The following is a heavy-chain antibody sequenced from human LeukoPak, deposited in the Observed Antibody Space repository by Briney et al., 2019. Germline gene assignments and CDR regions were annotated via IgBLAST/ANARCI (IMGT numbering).Heavy chain of an antibody. D-gene: IGHD4-11*01. J-gene: IGHJ5*02. CDR3: ARGQTTVTRDWFDP. CDR2: IYYSGST. Sequence: SETLSLTCTVSGGSICSSSYYWGWIRQPPGKGLESIGSIYYSGSTYYNPSLKGRVTISVDTSKNQFSLKLSSVTAADTAVYYCARGQTTVTRDWFDPWGQGTLVTVSS. CDR1: GGSICSSSYY. V-gene: IGHV4-39*01.